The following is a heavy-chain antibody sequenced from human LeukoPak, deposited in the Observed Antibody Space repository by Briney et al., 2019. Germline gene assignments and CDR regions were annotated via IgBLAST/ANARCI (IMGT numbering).Heavy chain of an antibody. J-gene: IGHJ4*02. Sequence: SETLSLTCTVSGGSIASGGYYWTWIRHPPGKGLEWIGYIYYSGSTNYNPSLKSRVMMSADTSKNQFSLKLSSVTAADTAVYYCARVLFNSYGSGTHFDSWGQGTLVTVSS. CDR1: GGSIASGGYY. V-gene: IGHV4-31*03. CDR3: ARVLFNSYGSGTHFDS. CDR2: IYYSGST. D-gene: IGHD3-10*01.